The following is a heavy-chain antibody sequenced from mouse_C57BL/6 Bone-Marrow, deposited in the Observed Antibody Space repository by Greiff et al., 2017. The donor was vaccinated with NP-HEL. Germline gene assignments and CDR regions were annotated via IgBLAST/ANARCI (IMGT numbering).Heavy chain of an antibody. CDR2: IYPRSGNT. V-gene: IGHV1-81*01. J-gene: IGHJ3*02. CDR1: GYTFTSYG. D-gene: IGHD2-5*01. Sequence: QVQLQQSGAELARPGASVKLSCKASGYTFTSYGISWVKQRTGQGLEWIGEIYPRSGNTYYNEKFKGKATLTADKSSSTAYMELRSLTSEDSAVYFCASRILYSNYLPRWGQGTLVTVSA. CDR3: ASRILYSNYLPR.